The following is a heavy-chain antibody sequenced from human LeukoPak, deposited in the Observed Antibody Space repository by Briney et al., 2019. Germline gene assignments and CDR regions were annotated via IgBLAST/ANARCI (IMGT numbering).Heavy chain of an antibody. CDR3: ARHITHSSYVGYYYYYMDV. Sequence: PSETLSLTCTVSGGSISSSSYYWGWIRQPPGKGLEWIGSIYYSGSTYYNPSLKSRVTISVDTSKNQFSLKLSSVTAADTAVYYCARHITHSSYVGYYYYYMDVWGKGTTVTVSS. D-gene: IGHD4-11*01. V-gene: IGHV4-39*01. CDR1: GGSISSSSYY. J-gene: IGHJ6*03. CDR2: IYYSGST.